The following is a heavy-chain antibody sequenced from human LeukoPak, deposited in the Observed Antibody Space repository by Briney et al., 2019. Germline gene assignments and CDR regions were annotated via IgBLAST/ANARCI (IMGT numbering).Heavy chain of an antibody. D-gene: IGHD6-13*01. Sequence: PGRSPRLSCAASGFTFSDYGMHWVRQAPGKGLEWVAVISYDGSNKYYADSVKGRFTISRDNSKNTLYLQMNSLSAEDTAVYYCAKQREGISWSPDYWGQGTLVTVSS. CDR3: AKQREGISWSPDY. CDR2: ISYDGSNK. J-gene: IGHJ4*02. V-gene: IGHV3-30*18. CDR1: GFTFSDYG.